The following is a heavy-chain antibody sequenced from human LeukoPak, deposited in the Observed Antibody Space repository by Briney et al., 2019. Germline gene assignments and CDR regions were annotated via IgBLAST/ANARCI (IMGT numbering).Heavy chain of an antibody. V-gene: IGHV4-34*01. CDR3: ARGRVVYSSSARWFDP. D-gene: IGHD6-6*01. CDR2: INHSGST. CDR1: GGSFSGYY. J-gene: IGHJ5*02. Sequence: SETLSLTCAVYGGSFSGYYWSWIRQPPGKGLEWIGEINHSGSTNYNPSLKSRVTISVDTSKNQFSLKLSSVTAADTAAYYCARGRVVYSSSARWFDPWGQGTLVTVSS.